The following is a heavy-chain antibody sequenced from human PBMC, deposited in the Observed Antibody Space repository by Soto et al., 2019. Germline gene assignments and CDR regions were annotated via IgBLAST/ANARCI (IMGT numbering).Heavy chain of an antibody. CDR1: GFTLNNYA. J-gene: IGHJ4*02. V-gene: IGHV3-23*01. CDR3: ADGGEWSFNFEY. D-gene: IGHD3-3*01. CDR2: ISSSGDNT. Sequence: TGGSLRLSCAASGFTLNNYAMSWVRQAPGKGLEWVSAISSSGDNTYYADSVKGRFTISRDNSKNTLYLQMNNLRAEDTAIYYCADGGEWSFNFEYWGQGTLVTVSS.